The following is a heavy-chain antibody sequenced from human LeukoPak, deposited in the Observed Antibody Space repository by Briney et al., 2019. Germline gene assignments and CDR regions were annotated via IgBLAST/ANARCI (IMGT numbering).Heavy chain of an antibody. J-gene: IGHJ4*02. Sequence: GRSLRLSCAASGFTFSSYAMHWVRQAPGKGLEWVAVISYDGSNKYYADSVKGRFTISRDTSKNTLYLQMNSLRAEDTAVYYCARDHDYGGNSLDYWGQGTLVTVSS. V-gene: IGHV3-30-3*01. CDR2: ISYDGSNK. D-gene: IGHD4-23*01. CDR3: ARDHDYGGNSLDY. CDR1: GFTFSSYA.